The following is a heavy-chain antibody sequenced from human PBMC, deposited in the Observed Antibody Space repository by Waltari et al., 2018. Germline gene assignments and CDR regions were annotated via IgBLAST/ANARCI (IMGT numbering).Heavy chain of an antibody. J-gene: IGHJ6*02. Sequence: QFQVVESGGGVVQTGRSLRLSCTASGFAFSDSAMHWVRQAPGKGLEWVALVSSDGDTKYYVDSVRGRFTISRDNTGNAIYLQMNSLRSDDTGVYYCVSSSFGMDVWGQGTTVTVSS. CDR1: GFAFSDSA. CDR2: VSSDGDTK. CDR3: VSSSFGMDV. V-gene: IGHV3-30-3*01.